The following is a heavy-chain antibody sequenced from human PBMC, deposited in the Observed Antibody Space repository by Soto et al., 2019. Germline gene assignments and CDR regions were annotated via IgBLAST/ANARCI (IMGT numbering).Heavy chain of an antibody. J-gene: IGHJ4*02. D-gene: IGHD2-15*01. CDR2: IIPIFGTA. V-gene: IGHV1-69*13. CDR1: GYTFSSYA. CDR3: ARAVVVDDFYYFDY. Sequence: SVKVSCKASGYTFSSYAISWVRQAPGQGLEWMGGIIPIFGTANYAQKFQGRVTITADESTSTAYMELSSLRSEDTAVYYCARAVVVDDFYYFDYWGQGTLVTVSS.